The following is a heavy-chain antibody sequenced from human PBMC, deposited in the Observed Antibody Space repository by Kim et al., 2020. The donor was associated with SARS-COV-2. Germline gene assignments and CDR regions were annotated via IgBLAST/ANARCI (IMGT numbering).Heavy chain of an antibody. V-gene: IGHV3-21*01. J-gene: IGHJ4*02. CDR3: ARGGRGVKIDY. CDR2: ISSSSYI. D-gene: IGHD3-10*01. CDR1: GFTFSSYS. Sequence: GGSLRLSCAASGFTFSSYSMNWVRQAPGKGLEWVSSISSSSYIYYADSVKGRFTISRDNAKNSLYLQMNSLRAEDTAVYYCARGGRGVKIDYWGQGTLVTVSS.